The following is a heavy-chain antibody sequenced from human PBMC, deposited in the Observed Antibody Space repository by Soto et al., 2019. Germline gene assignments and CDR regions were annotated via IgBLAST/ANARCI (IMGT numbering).Heavy chain of an antibody. Sequence: ASVKVSCKASGYTLTGYYLHWVRQAPGQGLEWMGWINPNGGGTNYAQKFQGRVTMTRDTSISTAYMELSRLRSDDTAVYYCARTGRAYYYYGMGVWGQGTTVTVSS. CDR1: GYTLTGYY. CDR3: ARTGRAYYYYGMGV. CDR2: INPNGGGT. V-gene: IGHV1-2*02. J-gene: IGHJ6*01. D-gene: IGHD3-10*01.